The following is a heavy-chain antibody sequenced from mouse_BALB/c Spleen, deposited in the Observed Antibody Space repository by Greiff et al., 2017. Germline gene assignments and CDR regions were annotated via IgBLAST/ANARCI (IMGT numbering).Heavy chain of an antibody. CDR2: IRLKSNNYAT. V-gene: IGHV6-6*02. Sequence: VQGVESGGGLVQPGGSMKLSCVASGFTFSNYWMNWVRQSPEKGLEWVAEIRLKSNNYATHYAESVKGRFTISRDDSKSSVYLQMNNLRAEDTGIYYCTSYYYGSSFDYWGQGTTLTVSS. D-gene: IGHD1-1*01. J-gene: IGHJ2*01. CDR3: TSYYYGSSFDY. CDR1: GFTFSNYW.